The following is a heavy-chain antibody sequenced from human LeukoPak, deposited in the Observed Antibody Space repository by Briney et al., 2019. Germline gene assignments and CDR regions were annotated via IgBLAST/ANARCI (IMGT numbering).Heavy chain of an antibody. V-gene: IGHV3-23*01. CDR2: ISGSGGST. D-gene: IGHD3-10*01. Sequence: PGGSLRLSCAASGFTFSSYGMHWVRQAPGKGLEWVSAISGSGGSTYYADSVKSRFTISRDNSKNTLYLQMNSLRAEDTAVYYCAKLIDGSGSYYNVGIGYWGQGTLVTVSS. J-gene: IGHJ4*02. CDR3: AKLIDGSGSYYNVGIGY. CDR1: GFTFSSYG.